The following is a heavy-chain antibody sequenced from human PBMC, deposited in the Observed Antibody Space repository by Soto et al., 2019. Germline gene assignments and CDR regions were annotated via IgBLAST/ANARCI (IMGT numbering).Heavy chain of an antibody. D-gene: IGHD3-3*01. J-gene: IGHJ4*02. CDR1: GYTFTGYY. CDR3: ARGSKLRFLEWFPYYFDY. CDR2: INPNSGGT. Sequence: ASVKVSCKASGYTFTGYYMHWVRQAPGQGLEWMGWINPNSGGTNYAQKFQGWVTMTRDTSISTAYMELSRLRSDDTAVYYCARGSKLRFLEWFPYYFDYWGQGTLVTVS. V-gene: IGHV1-2*04.